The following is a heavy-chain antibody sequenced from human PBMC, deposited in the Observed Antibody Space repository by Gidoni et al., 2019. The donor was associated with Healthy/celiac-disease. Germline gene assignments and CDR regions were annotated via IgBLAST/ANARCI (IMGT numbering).Heavy chain of an antibody. Sequence: EVQLVESGGGLVQPGGSLRLSGAASGLPFRSYSMNWVRQAPGKGLEWVSYISSSSSTIYYADSVKGRFTISRDNAKNSLYLQMNSLRDEDTAVYYCAGALAAAGSDRWFDPWGQGTLVTVSS. CDR2: ISSSSSTI. D-gene: IGHD6-13*01. CDR3: AGALAAAGSDRWFDP. J-gene: IGHJ5*02. V-gene: IGHV3-48*02. CDR1: GLPFRSYS.